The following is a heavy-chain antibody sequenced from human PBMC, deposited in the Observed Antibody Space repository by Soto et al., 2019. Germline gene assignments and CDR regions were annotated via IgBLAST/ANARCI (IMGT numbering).Heavy chain of an antibody. Sequence: QVQLQESGPGLVKPSQTLSLTCTVSGGSISSGGFYWSWIRQHPGKGLEWIGYIYYSGSTYYNPSLKSRVTISVDTSKNQFSLKLSSVTAADTAVYYCARRVVPAAVGKSRNFDLWGRGTPSHCLL. CDR2: IYYSGST. CDR3: ARRVVPAAVGKSRNFDL. D-gene: IGHD2-2*01. CDR1: GGSISSGGFY. J-gene: IGHJ2*01. V-gene: IGHV4-31*03.